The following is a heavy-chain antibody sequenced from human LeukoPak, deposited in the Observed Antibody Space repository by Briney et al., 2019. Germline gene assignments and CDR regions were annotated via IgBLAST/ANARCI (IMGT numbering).Heavy chain of an antibody. J-gene: IGHJ2*01. Sequence: PAETLSLTCTVSGGSISSYYWSWIRQPPGKGLEWIGYISYTGSTNYNPSLKSRVTISVDTSKNQFSLKLSSVTAADTAVYYCARDMGKWYFDLWGPGSLGSVSS. D-gene: IGHD1-26*01. V-gene: IGHV4-59*01. CDR1: GGSISSYY. CDR2: ISYTGST. CDR3: ARDMGKWYFDL.